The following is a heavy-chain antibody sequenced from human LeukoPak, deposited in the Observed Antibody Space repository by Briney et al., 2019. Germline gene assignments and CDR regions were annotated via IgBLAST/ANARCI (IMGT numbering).Heavy chain of an antibody. V-gene: IGHV4-31*03. J-gene: IGHJ5*02. CDR2: IYYSGST. CDR1: GGSISSGGYY. Sequence: PSQTLSFTCTVSGGSISSGGYYWSWIRQHPGKGLEWIGYIYYSGSTYYNPSLKSRVTISVDTSKNQFSLKLSSVTAADTAVYYCARDFSGSWFDPWGQGTLVTVSS. CDR3: ARDFSGSWFDP. D-gene: IGHD2/OR15-2a*01.